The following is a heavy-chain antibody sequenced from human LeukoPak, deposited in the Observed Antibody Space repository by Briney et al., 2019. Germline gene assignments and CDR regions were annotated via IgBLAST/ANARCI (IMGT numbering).Heavy chain of an antibody. D-gene: IGHD4-17*01. CDR2: ISSSGSTI. Sequence: GGSLRLSCAASGFTFSSYEVNWVRQAPGKGLEWASYISSSGSTIYYADSVKGRFTISRDNAKNSLYLQMNSLRAEDTAVYYCARGLHDYGDYVSAFDIWGQGTMVTVSS. CDR3: ARGLHDYGDYVSAFDI. J-gene: IGHJ3*02. V-gene: IGHV3-48*03. CDR1: GFTFSSYE.